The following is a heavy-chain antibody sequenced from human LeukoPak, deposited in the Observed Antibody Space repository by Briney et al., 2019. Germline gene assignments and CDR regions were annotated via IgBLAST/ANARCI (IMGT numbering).Heavy chain of an antibody. V-gene: IGHV3-23*01. Sequence: GGSLRLSCAASGFTFSSYAMNWVRQAPGKGLEWVSGIRADAVTTYYADSVKGRFIISRDNSKNTVYLQMNSLSAEDAAVYYCVKDDGWVQYANWGQGTLVTVSS. D-gene: IGHD5-24*01. CDR1: GFTFSSYA. J-gene: IGHJ4*02. CDR2: IRADAVTT. CDR3: VKDDGWVQYAN.